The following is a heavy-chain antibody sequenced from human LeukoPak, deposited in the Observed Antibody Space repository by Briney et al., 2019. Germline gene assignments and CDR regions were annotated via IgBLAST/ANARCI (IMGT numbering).Heavy chain of an antibody. CDR3: AREYDFWSGYYKGPFDY. CDR1: GFTFSNYD. V-gene: IGHV3-30-3*01. J-gene: IGHJ4*02. Sequence: PGGSLRLSCAASGFTFSNYDIHWVRQAPGKGLEWVAVISYDGSNKYYADSVKGRFTISRDNSKNTPYLQMNSLRAEDTAVYYCAREYDFWSGYYKGPFDYWGQGTLVTVSS. D-gene: IGHD3-3*01. CDR2: ISYDGSNK.